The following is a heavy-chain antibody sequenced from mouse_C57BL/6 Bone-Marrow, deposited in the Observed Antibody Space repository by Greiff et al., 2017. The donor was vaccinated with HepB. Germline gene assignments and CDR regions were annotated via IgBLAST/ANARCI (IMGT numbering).Heavy chain of an antibody. Sequence: VKLLESGAELVRPGTSVKMSCKASGYTFTNYWIGWAKQRPGHGLEWIGDIYPGDGYTNYNEKFKGKATLTADKSSSTAYMQFSSLTSEDSAIYYCARLITTVVLYYFDYWGQGTTLTVSS. CDR2: IYPGDGYT. CDR1: GYTFTNYW. J-gene: IGHJ2*01. D-gene: IGHD1-1*01. CDR3: ARLITTVVLYYFDY. V-gene: IGHV1-63*01.